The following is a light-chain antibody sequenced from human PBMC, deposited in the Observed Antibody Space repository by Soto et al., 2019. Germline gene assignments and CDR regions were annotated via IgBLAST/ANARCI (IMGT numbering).Light chain of an antibody. Sequence: QSVLTQPASVSGSPGQSITISCTGTSSDVGAYDYVSWYQQHPDKTPKLMIYEVSNQTTGVSNRFSGSKSVNTATLTISGLQAEDEADYYCSSYTSSSTRVFGTGTKLTVL. V-gene: IGLV2-14*03. CDR1: SSDVGAYDY. J-gene: IGLJ1*01. CDR2: EVS. CDR3: SSYTSSSTRV.